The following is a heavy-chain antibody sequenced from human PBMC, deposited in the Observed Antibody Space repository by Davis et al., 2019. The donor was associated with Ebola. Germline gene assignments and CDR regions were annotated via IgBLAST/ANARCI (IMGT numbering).Heavy chain of an antibody. CDR3: ARGRDREYQLLDFNWFDP. Sequence: GESLKISCAASGFTFSSYWMHWVRQAPGKGLVWVSRINSDGSSTSYADSVKGRFTISRDNAKNTLYLQMNSLRAEDTAVYYCARGRDREYQLLDFNWFDPWGQGTLVTVSS. D-gene: IGHD2-2*01. CDR2: INSDGSST. J-gene: IGHJ5*02. CDR1: GFTFSSYW. V-gene: IGHV3-74*01.